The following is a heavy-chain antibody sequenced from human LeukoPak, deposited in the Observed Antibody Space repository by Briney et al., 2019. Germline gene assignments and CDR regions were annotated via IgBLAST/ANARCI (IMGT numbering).Heavy chain of an antibody. Sequence: GGSLRLSCAASGFTLGNYAMSWVRQAPGKGLEWVSAISGNGYNIYYADSVKGRFTISSETSGNTLYLQMHSLRAEDTAVYYCAKGVRLWFAFYFDYWGQGTLVTVSS. CDR3: AKGVRLWFAFYFDY. CDR2: ISGNGYNI. CDR1: GFTLGNYA. J-gene: IGHJ4*02. V-gene: IGHV3-23*01. D-gene: IGHD3-10*01.